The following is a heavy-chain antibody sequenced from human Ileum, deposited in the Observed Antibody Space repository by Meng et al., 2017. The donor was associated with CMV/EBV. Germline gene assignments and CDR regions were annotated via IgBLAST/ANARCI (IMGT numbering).Heavy chain of an antibody. CDR2: NDDDGRKK. J-gene: IGHJ4*02. D-gene: IGHD2-15*01. Sequence: AADGFTVRENWKKGGRKESGKGVGWVERNDDDGRKKKNADKVKGRFTISRDNAKNTLFLQMNSVTDEDTAVYYCDRLADTRTAFDYWGQGSLVTVSS. CDR1: GFTVRENW. V-gene: IGHV3-74*01. CDR3: DRLADTRTAFDY.